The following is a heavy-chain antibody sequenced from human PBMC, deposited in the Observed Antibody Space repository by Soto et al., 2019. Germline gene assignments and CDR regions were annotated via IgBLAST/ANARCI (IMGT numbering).Heavy chain of an antibody. CDR3: ARVAAPSYYYGMDV. CDR2: INHSGST. D-gene: IGHD6-6*01. Sequence: SETLSLTCAVYGGSFSGYYWSWIRQPPGKGLEWIGEINHSGSTNYNPSLKSRVTISVDTSKNQFSLKLSSVTAADTAVYYCARVAAPSYYYGMDVWGQGTTVTVSS. V-gene: IGHV4-34*01. CDR1: GGSFSGYY. J-gene: IGHJ6*02.